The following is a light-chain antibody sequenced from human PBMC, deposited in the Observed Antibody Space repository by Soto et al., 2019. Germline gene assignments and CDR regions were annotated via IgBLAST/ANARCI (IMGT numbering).Light chain of an antibody. CDR2: GAS. CDR3: QQYGRSPPVT. J-gene: IGKJ5*01. V-gene: IGKV3-20*01. Sequence: EIVLTQSPGTLSLSPGERATLSCRASQSVSSSSLAWYQQKPGQAPRLLIYGASSRATSIPDRFSGSGSGTDFTLTISRLEPDDFAVYYCQQYGRSPPVTFGQGTRLEI. CDR1: QSVSSSS.